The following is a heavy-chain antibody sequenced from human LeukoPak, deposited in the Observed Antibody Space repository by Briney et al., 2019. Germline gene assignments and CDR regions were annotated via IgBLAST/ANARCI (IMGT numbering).Heavy chain of an antibody. V-gene: IGHV1-69*05. Sequence: SVKVSCKASGGTFSSYAISWVRQAPGQGLEWMGGIIPIFGTANYAQKFQGRVTITTDEYTSTAYMELSSLRSEDTAVYYCARDMAYCSSTSCYVLDYWGQGTLVTVSS. D-gene: IGHD2-2*01. J-gene: IGHJ4*02. CDR3: ARDMAYCSSTSCYVLDY. CDR1: GGTFSSYA. CDR2: IIPIFGTA.